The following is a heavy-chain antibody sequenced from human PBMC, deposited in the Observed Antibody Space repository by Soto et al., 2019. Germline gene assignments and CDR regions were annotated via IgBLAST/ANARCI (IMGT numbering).Heavy chain of an antibody. CDR3: ATLPWYYDKGKYDY. V-gene: IGHV1-24*01. Sequence: QVQLVQSGAEVKKPGASVKVSCKVSGYSLTELSMHWVRQAPGKGPEWMGGFDREDDHEDGETVYAQQFQGRVTMTEDTSTDTAYMELSSLRSEDTAVYYCATLPWYYDKGKYDYWGQGTLVTVSS. J-gene: IGHJ4*02. CDR2: FDREDDHEDGET. D-gene: IGHD3-22*01. CDR1: GYSLTELS.